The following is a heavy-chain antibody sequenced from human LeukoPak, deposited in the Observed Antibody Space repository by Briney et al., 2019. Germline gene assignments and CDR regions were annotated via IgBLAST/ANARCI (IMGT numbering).Heavy chain of an antibody. CDR1: GYTFTSYG. CDR2: ISAYNGNT. V-gene: IGHV1-18*01. D-gene: IGHD5-24*01. Sequence: GAAVKVSCKASGYTFTSYGISWVRQAPGQGLEWMVWISAYNGNTNYAQKLQGRVTMTTDTSTSTAYMELRSLRSDDTAVYYCARDLRSAVHMDVWGKGTTVTVSS. J-gene: IGHJ6*03. CDR3: ARDLRSAVHMDV.